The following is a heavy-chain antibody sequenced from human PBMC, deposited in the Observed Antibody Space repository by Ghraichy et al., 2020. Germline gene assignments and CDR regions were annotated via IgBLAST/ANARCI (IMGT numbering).Heavy chain of an antibody. J-gene: IGHJ4*02. D-gene: IGHD5-12*01. V-gene: IGHV3-30*04. CDR3: ARVDFLYSGYEGPWDY. CDR1: GFTFSSYA. Sequence: GGSLRLSCAASGFTFSSYAMHWVRQAPGKGLEWVAVISYDGSNKYYVDSVKGRFTISRDNSKNTLYLQMNSLRAEDTAVYYCARVDFLYSGYEGPWDYWGQGTLVTVSS. CDR2: ISYDGSNK.